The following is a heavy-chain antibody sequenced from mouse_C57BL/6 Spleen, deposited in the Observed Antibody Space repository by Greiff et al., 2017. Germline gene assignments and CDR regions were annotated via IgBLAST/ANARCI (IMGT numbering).Heavy chain of an antibody. J-gene: IGHJ1*03. CDR3: ARLTTVVAGNFDV. V-gene: IGHV14-2*01. D-gene: IGHD1-1*01. Sequence: EVQLQQSGAELVKPGASVKLSCTASGFNINDYYMHWVKQRTEQGLAWIGRIDPEDGETKYAPKFQGKATITADTSSNTAYLQLSSLTSEDTAVYYCARLTTVVAGNFDVWGTGTTVTVSS. CDR1: GFNINDYY. CDR2: IDPEDGET.